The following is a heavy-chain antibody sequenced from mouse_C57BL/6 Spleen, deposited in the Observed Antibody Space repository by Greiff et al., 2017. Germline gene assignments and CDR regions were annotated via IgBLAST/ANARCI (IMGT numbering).Heavy chain of an antibody. D-gene: IGHD4-1*01. V-gene: IGHV5-17*01. J-gene: IGHJ3*01. CDR2: ISSGSSTI. Sequence: EVKLVESGGGLVKPGGSLKLSCAASGFTFSDYGMHWVRQAPEKGLEWVAYISSGSSTIYYADTVKGRFTISRDNAKNTLFLQMTSLRSEDTAMYYCAKGKTGTGFAYWGQGTLVTVSA. CDR3: AKGKTGTGFAY. CDR1: GFTFSDYG.